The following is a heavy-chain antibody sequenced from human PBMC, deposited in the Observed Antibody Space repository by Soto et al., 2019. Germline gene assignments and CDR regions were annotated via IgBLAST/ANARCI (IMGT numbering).Heavy chain of an antibody. CDR3: ARSDNRNSLYGVDV. J-gene: IGHJ6*02. Sequence: PSATLSLTCAVYGGSLSGYYWSWFRQSPGKGLEWIGEINHRGSSDYNPSLKSRVTISIDASKNHVSLELTSVTAADTAVYYCARSDNRNSLYGVDVWGQGTAVT. D-gene: IGHD1-7*01. V-gene: IGHV4-34*01. CDR1: GGSLSGYY. CDR2: INHRGSS.